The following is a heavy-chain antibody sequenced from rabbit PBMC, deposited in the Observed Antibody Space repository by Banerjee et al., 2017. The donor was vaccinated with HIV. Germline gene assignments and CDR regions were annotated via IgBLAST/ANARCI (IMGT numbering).Heavy chain of an antibody. CDR2: IYAGDGRT. CDR3: ARELDSIGYGSWDL. Sequence: QSLEESGGDLVKPGASLTLTCTASGFTISSNYWICWVRQAPGKGPEWIACIYAGDGRTDYASWVNGRFTISKTSSTTVTLQMTRLTAADTATYFCARELDSIGYGSWDLWGPGTLVTVS. CDR1: GFTISSNYW. J-gene: IGHJ6*01. V-gene: IGHV1S40*01. D-gene: IGHD1-1*01.